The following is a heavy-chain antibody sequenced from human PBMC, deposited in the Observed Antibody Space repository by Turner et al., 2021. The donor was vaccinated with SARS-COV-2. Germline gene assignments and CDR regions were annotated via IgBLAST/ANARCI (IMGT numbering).Heavy chain of an antibody. Sequence: QVQLVQSGGGLVKPGGSLRIECAASGLISSDFNINWIRKAPGGGLEWIAYISNSGDHTKYADSVLGRFTISRDNGNNLVFLHMDSLRAEDTAVYYCARITDGSGYYGPGDHWGQGALVTVS. CDR1: GLISSDFN. CDR2: ISNSGDHT. D-gene: IGHD3-22*01. J-gene: IGHJ4*02. V-gene: IGHV3-11*05. CDR3: ARITDGSGYYGPGDH.